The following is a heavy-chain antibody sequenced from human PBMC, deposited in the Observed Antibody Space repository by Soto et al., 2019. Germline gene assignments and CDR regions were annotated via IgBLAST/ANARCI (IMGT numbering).Heavy chain of an antibody. V-gene: IGHV1-69*13. Sequence: SVKVSCKASGGTFSNYAISWVRQAPGQGLEWMGGIIPIFGTANYAQKFQGRVTITADESTRTAYMELSSLRSEDTAVYYCARDGTLYDSSGYYYLYWGQGTLVTVSS. J-gene: IGHJ4*02. CDR3: ARDGTLYDSSGYYYLY. CDR2: IIPIFGTA. D-gene: IGHD3-22*01. CDR1: GGTFSNYA.